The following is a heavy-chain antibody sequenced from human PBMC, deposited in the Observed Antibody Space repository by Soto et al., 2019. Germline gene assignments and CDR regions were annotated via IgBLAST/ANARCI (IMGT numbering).Heavy chain of an antibody. J-gene: IGHJ4*02. V-gene: IGHV3-33*01. CDR3: AAATTWNFNFHY. CDR1: GFTISTHG. CDR2: IWYDGSNK. D-gene: IGHD1-7*01. Sequence: QVQLVESGGGVVQPGTSLRLSCAASGFTISTHGMHWVRQAPGKGLEWVANIWYDGSNKFYADSVKGRFTISKDNSKNTLYVEMNSLRAEDPAVYYCAAATTWNFNFHYWGQGTQVTVSS.